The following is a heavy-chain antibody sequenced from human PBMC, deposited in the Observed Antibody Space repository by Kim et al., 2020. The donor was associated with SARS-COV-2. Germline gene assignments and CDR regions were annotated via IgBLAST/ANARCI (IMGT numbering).Heavy chain of an antibody. Sequence: GESLKISCKGSGYSFTSYWIGWVRQMPGKGLEWMGIIYPGDSDTRYSPSFQGQVTISADKSISTAYLQWSSLKASDTAMYYCARQSYYGSVNLRRFDPWGQGTLVTVSS. J-gene: IGHJ5*02. CDR3: ARQSYYGSVNLRRFDP. V-gene: IGHV5-51*01. D-gene: IGHD3-10*01. CDR2: IYPGDSDT. CDR1: GYSFTSYW.